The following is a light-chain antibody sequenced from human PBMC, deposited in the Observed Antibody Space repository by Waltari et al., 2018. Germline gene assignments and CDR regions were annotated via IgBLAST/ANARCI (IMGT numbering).Light chain of an antibody. Sequence: DIVMTQSPDSLAVSLGGRANISCRSSQTILYNSNDKNYLAWYQQKPGQPSKLLVYWASNREAGVPPRFRAGGSGTAFTLTITNLQPEDVATYYCHQYFSSPDTFGQGTRLE. CDR2: WAS. J-gene: IGKJ2*01. CDR3: HQYFSSPDT. CDR1: QTILYNSNDKNY. V-gene: IGKV4-1*01.